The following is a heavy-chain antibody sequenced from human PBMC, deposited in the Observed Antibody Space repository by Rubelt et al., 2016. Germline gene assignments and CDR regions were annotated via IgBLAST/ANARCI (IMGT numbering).Heavy chain of an antibody. CDR3: AKDLGASNYFDY. Sequence: EVQLVESGGGLVKPGGSLRLSCAASGFTFSTYSMHWVRQAPGKGLEWVSSISSGGTYINYADSVKGRFTISRDNAKKSLYLQMKSLRAEDTAVYYCAKDLGASNYFDYWGQGTQVTVSS. CDR2: ISSGGTYI. CDR1: GFTFSTYS. V-gene: IGHV3-21*01. D-gene: IGHD1-26*01. J-gene: IGHJ4*02.